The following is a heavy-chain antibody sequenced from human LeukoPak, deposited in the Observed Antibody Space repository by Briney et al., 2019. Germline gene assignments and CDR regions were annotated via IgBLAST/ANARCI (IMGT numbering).Heavy chain of an antibody. CDR2: IRGSGGDI. V-gene: IGHV3-23*01. D-gene: IGHD2-21*01. CDR3: AKRPSAYCLEGRFLINQ. J-gene: IGHJ4*02. Sequence: GGSLRLSCAASGFPFSSYAMRWVRQAPGRGLEWVAYIRGSGGDIYYVASVPGRFTISRDNAKNMLYLQMNTLSADDPAVFYFAKRPSAYCLEGRFLINQGGEGSLVFVSS. CDR1: GFPFSSYA.